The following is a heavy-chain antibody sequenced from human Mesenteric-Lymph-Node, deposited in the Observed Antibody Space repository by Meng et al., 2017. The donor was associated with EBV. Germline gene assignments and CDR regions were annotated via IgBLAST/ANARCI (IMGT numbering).Heavy chain of an antibody. CDR1: GYTFTNHG. V-gene: IGHV1-18*01. D-gene: IGHD5-24*01. Sequence: QVQLVQSGAEVKKPGASVKVSCKASGYTFTNHGINWVRQAPGQGIEWMGGISPYNGNTYSAQKFQGRVTMTTDTSTDTAYIELRSLRSGDTAVYSCARDGSGDGYTFDYWGQGTLVTVSS. J-gene: IGHJ4*02. CDR3: ARDGSGDGYTFDY. CDR2: ISPYNGNT.